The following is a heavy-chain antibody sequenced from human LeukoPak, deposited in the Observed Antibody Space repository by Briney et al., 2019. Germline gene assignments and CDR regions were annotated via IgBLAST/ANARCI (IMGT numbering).Heavy chain of an antibody. CDR3: ARGGVAAAGRGEYYFDY. Sequence: SVKVSCKASGYTFTSYDINWVRQATGQGLEWMGGIIPIFGTANYAQKFQGRVTITTDESTSTAYMELRSLRSDDTAVYYCARGGVAAAGRGEYYFDYWGQGTLVTVSS. CDR2: IIPIFGTA. J-gene: IGHJ4*02. D-gene: IGHD6-13*01. CDR1: GYTFTSYD. V-gene: IGHV1-69*05.